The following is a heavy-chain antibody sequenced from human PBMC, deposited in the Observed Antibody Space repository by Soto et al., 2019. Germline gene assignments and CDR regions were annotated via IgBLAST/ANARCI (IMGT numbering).Heavy chain of an antibody. Sequence: SETLSLTCTVSGGSISSYYWSWIRQPPGKGLEWIGYIYYSGSTNYNPSLKSRVTISVDTSKNQFSLKLSSVTAADTAVYYCARRYRPGFDYWGQGILVTVSS. D-gene: IGHD1-26*01. J-gene: IGHJ4*02. V-gene: IGHV4-59*08. CDR1: GGSISSYY. CDR3: ARRYRPGFDY. CDR2: IYYSGST.